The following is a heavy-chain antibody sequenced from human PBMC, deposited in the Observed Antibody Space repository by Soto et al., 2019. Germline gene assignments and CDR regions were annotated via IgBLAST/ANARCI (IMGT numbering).Heavy chain of an antibody. CDR2: IYYSGGT. CDR3: ARRSYSGRWVDY. V-gene: IGHV4-39*01. J-gene: IGHJ4*02. D-gene: IGHD6-19*01. CDR1: GGSISSSSYY. Sequence: QLQLQESGPGLVKPSETLSLTCTVSGGSISSSSYYWGWIRQPPGKGLEWLGSIYYSGGTYYNPSLKSRVAISVDTSKSQFSLNLSSVTAADTAVYYCARRSYSGRWVDYWGQGTLVTVSS.